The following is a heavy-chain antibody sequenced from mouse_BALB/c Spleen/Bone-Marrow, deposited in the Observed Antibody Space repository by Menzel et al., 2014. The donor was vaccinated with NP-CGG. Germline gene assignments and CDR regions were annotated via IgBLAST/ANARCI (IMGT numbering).Heavy chain of an antibody. Sequence: QVQLQQSGPGLVAPSRSLSITRTVSGFSLTSYGVHWVRQPPGKGLEWLGVIWAGGSTNYNSALMSRLSISKDNSKSQVFLKMNSLQTDDTAMYYCAREYYGVAYWGQGTLVTVSA. V-gene: IGHV2-9*02. CDR1: GFSLTSYG. J-gene: IGHJ3*01. CDR3: AREYYGVAY. CDR2: IWAGGST. D-gene: IGHD1-1*01.